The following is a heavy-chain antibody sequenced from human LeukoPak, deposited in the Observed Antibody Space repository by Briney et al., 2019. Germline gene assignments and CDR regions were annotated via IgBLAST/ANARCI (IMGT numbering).Heavy chain of an antibody. CDR3: ARDQLDGGGSDY. CDR2: MKQDGREK. J-gene: IGHJ4*02. V-gene: IGHV3-7*01. CDR1: GFTFTNYW. Sequence: PGGSLRLSCVASGFTFTNYWMTWVRQAPGKGLEWVANMKQDGREKYYVDSVKGRFTISRDNAKNSLYLQMNSLRAEDTAVYYCARDQLDGGGSDYWGQGTLVTVSS. D-gene: IGHD3-10*01.